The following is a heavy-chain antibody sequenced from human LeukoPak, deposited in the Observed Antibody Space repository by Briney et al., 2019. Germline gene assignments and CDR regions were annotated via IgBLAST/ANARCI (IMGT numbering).Heavy chain of an antibody. D-gene: IGHD6-19*01. CDR1: RFTFSNYA. CDR2: ISGSGGNT. V-gene: IGHV3-23*01. Sequence: GGSLRLSCAASRFTFSNYAMYWVRQAPGKGLEWVSGISGSGGNTYYADSVKGRFTISRDNSKNTMYLQTNSLRDDDTALYYCAKTTTGYSSGRYPGWPVDYWGQGTLVTVSS. J-gene: IGHJ4*02. CDR3: AKTTTGYSSGRYPGWPVDY.